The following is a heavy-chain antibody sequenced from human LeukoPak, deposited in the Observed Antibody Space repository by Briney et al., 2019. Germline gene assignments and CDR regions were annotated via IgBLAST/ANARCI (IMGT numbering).Heavy chain of an antibody. CDR3: ARVAEASYGSGSYAFDY. CDR1: GYTFTSYG. CDR2: INAGNGNT. D-gene: IGHD3-10*01. Sequence: GASVKVSCKASGYTFTSYGISWVRQAPGQRLEWMGWINAGNGNTKYSQEFQGRVTITRDTSASTAYMELSSLRSEDMAVYYCARVAEASYGSGSYAFDYWGQGTLVTVSS. J-gene: IGHJ4*02. V-gene: IGHV1-3*03.